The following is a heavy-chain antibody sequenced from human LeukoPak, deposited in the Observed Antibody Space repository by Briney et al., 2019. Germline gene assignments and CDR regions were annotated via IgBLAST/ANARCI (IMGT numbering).Heavy chain of an antibody. CDR3: AREVGPDTIFGVVTEYYYYMDV. CDR2: IYYSGST. V-gene: IGHV4-39*02. J-gene: IGHJ6*03. D-gene: IGHD3-3*01. CDR1: GGSISSSSYH. Sequence: PSETLSLTCTVSGGSISSSSYHWGWIRQPPGKGLEWIGSIYYSGSTNYNPSLKSRVTISVDTSKNQFSLKLSSVTAADTAVYYCAREVGPDTIFGVVTEYYYYMDVWGKGTTVTVSS.